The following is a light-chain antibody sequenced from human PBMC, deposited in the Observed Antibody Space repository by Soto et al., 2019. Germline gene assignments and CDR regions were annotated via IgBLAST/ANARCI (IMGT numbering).Light chain of an antibody. V-gene: IGLV2-14*01. CDR2: DVT. CDR3: SSYTSSSTPLV. CDR1: SSDVGGYNY. J-gene: IGLJ3*02. Sequence: QSVLTQPASVSGSPGQSITISCTGTSSDVGGYNYVSWYQQHPGKAPKLMIYDVTNRPSGVSNRFSGSKSRNTASLTISGLQAEDEADYYCSSYTSSSTPLVFGGGTKLTVL.